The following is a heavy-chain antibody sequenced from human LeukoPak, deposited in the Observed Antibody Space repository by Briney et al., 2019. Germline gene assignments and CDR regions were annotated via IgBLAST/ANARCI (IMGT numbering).Heavy chain of an antibody. V-gene: IGHV3-15*06. CDR2: IKSKSDGGTT. CDR1: GFTVSDNY. D-gene: IGHD4-17*01. CDR3: TTDCGDSASAN. J-gene: IGHJ4*02. Sequence: GSLRLSCAASGFTVSDNYMTWVRQAPGKGLEWVGRIKSKSDGGTTKYAAPVKGRFTMSRDDSKNTLYLQMNSLKTEDSAVYYCTTDCGDSASANWGQGTLVTVSS.